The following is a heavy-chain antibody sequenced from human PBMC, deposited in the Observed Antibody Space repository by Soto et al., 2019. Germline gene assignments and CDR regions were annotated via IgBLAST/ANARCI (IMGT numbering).Heavy chain of an antibody. CDR3: AREAGPDRWYDP. D-gene: IGHD6-19*01. Sequence: SATRSLTRTVSCASISSYFWTWIRQPSGKGLDWIGRISTSGTTNYNPSLKSRVTMSVDTSKNQFSLNLSSVTAADAAVYYCAREAGPDRWYDPWGQGTLVRVSS. CDR1: CASISSYF. CDR2: ISTSGTT. V-gene: IGHV4-4*07. J-gene: IGHJ5*02.